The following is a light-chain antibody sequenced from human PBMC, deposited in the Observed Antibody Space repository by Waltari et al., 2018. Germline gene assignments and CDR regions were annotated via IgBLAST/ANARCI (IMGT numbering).Light chain of an antibody. Sequence: DIQMTQSPSSLSASIEGRVTITCRASQTISAYLNWYQHKPGQAPKLLIYVASSLQSGVPLRFSGGGSGTHFTLTISNLQPEDSATYYCQQSYSAPCTFGQGTKLEI. J-gene: IGKJ2*02. V-gene: IGKV1-39*01. CDR1: QTISAY. CDR2: VAS. CDR3: QQSYSAPCT.